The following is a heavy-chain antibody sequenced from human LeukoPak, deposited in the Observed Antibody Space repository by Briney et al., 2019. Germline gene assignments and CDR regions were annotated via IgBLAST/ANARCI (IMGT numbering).Heavy chain of an antibody. CDR2: FDPEDGET. J-gene: IGHJ1*01. CDR1: GYTLTELS. V-gene: IGHV1-24*01. Sequence: ASVKVSCKVSGYTLTELSMHWVRQAPGEGLEWMGGFDPEDGETIYAQKFQGRVTMTEDTSTDTAYMELSSLRSEDTAVYYCATNPAILGRKLFQHWGQGTLVTVSS. CDR3: ATNPAILGRKLFQH. D-gene: IGHD1-14*01.